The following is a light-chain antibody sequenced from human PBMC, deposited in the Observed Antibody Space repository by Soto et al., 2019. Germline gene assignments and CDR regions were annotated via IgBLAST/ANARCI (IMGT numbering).Light chain of an antibody. CDR2: DVS. V-gene: IGLV2-14*01. CDR1: SSDVGGYNY. Sequence: QSVLTQPASVSGSPGQSITISCTGTSSDVGGYNYVSWYQQHPGKAPKLMIYDVSNRPSGVSNRFSGSKSGNTASLTISGLQAEDEADYFCSSYTSSSTYVVFGGGTQLTFL. CDR3: SSYTSSSTYVV. J-gene: IGLJ2*01.